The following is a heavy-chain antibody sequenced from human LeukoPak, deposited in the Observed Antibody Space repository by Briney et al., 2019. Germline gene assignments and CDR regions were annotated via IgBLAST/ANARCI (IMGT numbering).Heavy chain of an antibody. D-gene: IGHD3-3*01. CDR1: GFSLSTSGVG. CDR3: AHASPYYDFWSGYYLQIYRPYYFDF. V-gene: IGHV2-5*02. CDR2: IYWDDDK. J-gene: IGHJ4*02. Sequence: SGPTLVKPTQTLTLTCNFSGFSLSTSGVGVGWIRQPPGKALEWLALIYWDDDKRYSPSLKNRLTITKDTSKNQVVLTMTNMDPVDTATYYCAHASPYYDFWSGYYLQIYRPYYFDFWGQGTLVTVSS.